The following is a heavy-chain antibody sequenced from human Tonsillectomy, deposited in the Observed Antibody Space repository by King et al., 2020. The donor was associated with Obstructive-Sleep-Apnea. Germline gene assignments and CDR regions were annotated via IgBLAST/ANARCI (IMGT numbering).Heavy chain of an antibody. V-gene: IGHV1-69*18. Sequence: QLVQSGAELKKPGSSVKVSCKASGGTFSNNAITWVRQAPGQGPEWMGRIIPRFRTADYAPKFQGRVTITADEFTTTAYMELISLRSEDTAVYFCARTTLLGPTWENVLDVWGQGTTVTVSS. CDR1: GGTFSNNA. CDR3: ARTTLLGPTWENVLDV. CDR2: IIPRFRTA. J-gene: IGHJ6*02. D-gene: IGHD1-26*01.